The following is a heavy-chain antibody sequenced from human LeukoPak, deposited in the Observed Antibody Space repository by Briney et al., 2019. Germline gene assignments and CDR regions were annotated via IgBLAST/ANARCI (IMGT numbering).Heavy chain of an antibody. Sequence: GASVKVSCKVSGYTLTELSMHWVRQAPGKGLEWMGGFHPEDGETIYAQKFQGRVTMTEDTSTDTAYMELSSLRSEDTAVYYCATTRGGNQLPIYHLAEYFQHWGQGTLVTVSS. V-gene: IGHV1-24*01. CDR3: ATTRGGNQLPIYHLAEYFQH. J-gene: IGHJ1*01. CDR2: FHPEDGET. CDR1: GYTLTELS. D-gene: IGHD1-14*01.